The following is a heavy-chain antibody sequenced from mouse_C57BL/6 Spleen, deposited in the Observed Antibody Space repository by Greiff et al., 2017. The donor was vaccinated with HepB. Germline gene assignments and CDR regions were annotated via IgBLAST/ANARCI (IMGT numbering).Heavy chain of an antibody. D-gene: IGHD2-12*01. Sequence: EVHLVESGPELVKPGASVKISCKASGYSFTGYYMNWVKQSPEKSLEWIGESNPCTGGTTYNQKFKGKSTLTVDKSSSTAYMQLSNLTSEDSAVYYCASSYYSHSYWYFDVWGTGTTVTVSS. J-gene: IGHJ1*03. CDR2: SNPCTGGT. CDR3: ASSYYSHSYWYFDV. CDR1: GYSFTGYY. V-gene: IGHV1-42*01.